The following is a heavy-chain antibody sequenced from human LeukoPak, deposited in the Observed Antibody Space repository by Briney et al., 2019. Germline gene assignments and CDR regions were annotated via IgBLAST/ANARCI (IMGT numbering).Heavy chain of an antibody. Sequence: SETLSLTCAVYGGSFSGYYWSWIRQPPGKGLEWIGEINHSGSTNYNPSLKSRVTMSVDMSRNQFSLRMTSVTAADTAVYYCARGQKYRSGYTVTELGSGYFDYWGQGTLVTVSS. CDR2: INHSGST. D-gene: IGHD5-18*01. CDR3: ARGQKYRSGYTVTELGSGYFDY. CDR1: GGSFSGYY. J-gene: IGHJ4*02. V-gene: IGHV4-34*01.